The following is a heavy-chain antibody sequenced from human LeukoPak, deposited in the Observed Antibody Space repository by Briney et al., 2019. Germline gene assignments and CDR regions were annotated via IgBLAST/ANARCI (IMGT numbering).Heavy chain of an antibody. CDR1: GGSISSYY. V-gene: IGHV4-59*01. J-gene: IGHJ4*02. CDR2: IYYSGST. CDR3: ARGHVDIVATTFPYFDY. Sequence: PSETLSLTCTVSGGSISSYYWSWIRQPPGKGLEWIGYIYYSGSTNYNPSLKSRVTISVDTSKNQFSLKLSSVTAADTAAYYCARGHVDIVATTFPYFDYWGQGTLVTVSS. D-gene: IGHD5-12*01.